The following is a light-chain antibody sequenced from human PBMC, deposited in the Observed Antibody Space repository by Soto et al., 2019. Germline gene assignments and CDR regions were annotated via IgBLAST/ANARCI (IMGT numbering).Light chain of an antibody. Sequence: DVHMTQSPSSLSASVGVRVTITCRASQNVWTYLNWYQHKPGKAPTLLIYGASDLESGVPARFSGTGSGTDFTLTISSLQSEDFATYYCQQSFFIPRTFGQGTKVDIK. CDR3: QQSFFIPRT. V-gene: IGKV1-39*01. CDR1: QNVWTY. J-gene: IGKJ2*01. CDR2: GAS.